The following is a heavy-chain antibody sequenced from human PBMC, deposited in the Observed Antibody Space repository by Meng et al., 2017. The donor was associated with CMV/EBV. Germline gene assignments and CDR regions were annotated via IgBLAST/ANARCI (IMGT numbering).Heavy chain of an antibody. V-gene: IGHV3-23*01. D-gene: IGHD2-15*01. CDR1: GFTFSSYD. J-gene: IGHJ5*02. CDR3: AREDRTFCNGASCQTMNVPWFDP. CDR2: ISSSADST. Sequence: GESLKISCVASGFTFSSYDMSWVRQAPGKGLEWVATISSSADSTSYADSVKGRFTISRDKSKNMLYLQMHSLRAEDTAVYSCAREDRTFCNGASCQTMNVPWFDPWGQGTLVTVSS.